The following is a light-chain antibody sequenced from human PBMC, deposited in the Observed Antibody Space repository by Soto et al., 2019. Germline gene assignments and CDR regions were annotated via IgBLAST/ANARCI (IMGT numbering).Light chain of an antibody. J-gene: IGKJ5*01. CDR1: QTVNSN. V-gene: IGKV3D-15*01. Sequence: EIVVTQSAATLSVSQGERATLSCRASQTVNSNLAWYQKKPGQAPRLLIYGASTRAPGIPARFSGSGSGTEFTLTISSLQPEDFATYYCLQHNTYPLTFGQGTRLEIK. CDR2: GAS. CDR3: LQHNTYPLT.